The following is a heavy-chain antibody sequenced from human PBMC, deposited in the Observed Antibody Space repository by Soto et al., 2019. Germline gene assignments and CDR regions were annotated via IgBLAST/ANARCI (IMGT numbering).Heavy chain of an antibody. J-gene: IGHJ5*02. CDR2: IYYSGST. Sequence: PSETLSLTCTVSGGSISSGDYYWSWIRQPPGKGLEWIGYIYYSGSTYYNPSLKSRVTISVDTSKNQFSLKLSSVTAADTAVYYCARDGVDYSNYSWSWFDPWGQGTLVTVSS. CDR3: ARDGVDYSNYSWSWFDP. CDR1: GGSISSGDYY. D-gene: IGHD4-4*01. V-gene: IGHV4-30-4*01.